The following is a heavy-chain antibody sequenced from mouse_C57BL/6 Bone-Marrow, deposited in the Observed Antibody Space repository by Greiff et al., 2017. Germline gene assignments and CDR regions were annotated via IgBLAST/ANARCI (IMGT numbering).Heavy chain of an antibody. CDR2: IRSKSNNYAT. J-gene: IGHJ4*01. CDR3: VRRGYAYAMDY. V-gene: IGHV10-1*01. CDR1: GFSFNTYA. D-gene: IGHD2-14*01. Sequence: EVQLKESGGGLVQPKGSLKLSCAASGFSFNTYAMNWVRQAPGKGLEWVARIRSKSNNYATYYADSVKDRFTISRDDSESMLYLQMNNLKTEDTAMYYCVRRGYAYAMDYWGQGTSVTVSS.